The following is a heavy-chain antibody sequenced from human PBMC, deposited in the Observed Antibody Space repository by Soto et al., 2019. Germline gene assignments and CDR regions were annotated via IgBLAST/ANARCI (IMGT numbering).Heavy chain of an antibody. Sequence: GGSLRLSCAASGITDSRNYMSWVRQAPGKGMEWVSVIYSGGSTYYADSVKGRFTISSDNSKNTLYLQMNSLRAEDTAVYYCARGVLRYFGWSKWRNWRQGPRVTASS. CDR3: ARGVLRYFGWSKWRN. V-gene: IGHV3-53*01. D-gene: IGHD3-9*01. CDR1: GITDSRNY. CDR2: IYSGGST. J-gene: IGHJ6*02.